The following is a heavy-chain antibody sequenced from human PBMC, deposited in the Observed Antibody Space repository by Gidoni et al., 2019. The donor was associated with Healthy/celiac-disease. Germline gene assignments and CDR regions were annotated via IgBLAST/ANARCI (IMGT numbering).Heavy chain of an antibody. V-gene: IGHV1-3*01. CDR2: INAGNGNT. CDR3: ARVNPAEFGFDY. J-gene: IGHJ4*02. CDR1: GYTFTSYA. D-gene: IGHD3-10*01. Sequence: QVQLVQSGAEAKKPGASVKVSCKASGYTFTSYAMHWVRQAPGHRLEWMGWINAGNGNTPYSQKFQGRVTITRDTSASTAYMELRSLRSEDTAVYYCARVNPAEFGFDYWGQGTLVTVSS.